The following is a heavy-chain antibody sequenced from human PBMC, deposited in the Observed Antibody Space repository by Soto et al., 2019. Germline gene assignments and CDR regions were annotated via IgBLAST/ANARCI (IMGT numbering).Heavy chain of an antibody. CDR3: ARGAATSRYYFDY. Sequence: QVQLQESGPGLVKPSQTLSLTCTVSVGSISSGGSYWSWIRQHPGKGLEWIGYLYYSGSTYYNPSLKSRVTISVDTSKNQFSLKLSSVTAADTAVYYCARGAATSRYYFDYWGQGTLVTVSS. V-gene: IGHV4-31*03. CDR2: LYYSGST. CDR1: VGSISSGGSY. D-gene: IGHD6-25*01. J-gene: IGHJ4*02.